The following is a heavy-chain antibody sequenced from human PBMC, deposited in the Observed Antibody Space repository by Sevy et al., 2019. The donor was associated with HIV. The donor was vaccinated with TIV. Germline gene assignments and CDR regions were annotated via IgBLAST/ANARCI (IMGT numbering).Heavy chain of an antibody. CDR3: TRGTSRAARPCHYFDY. CDR1: GFTFGDYA. D-gene: IGHD6-6*01. Sequence: GGSLRLSCTASGFTFGDYAMSWVRQAPGKGLEWVGFIRSKAYGGTTEYAASVKGRFTISRDDSKSIAYLQMNSLKTEDTAVYYCTRGTSRAARPCHYFDYWGQGTLVTVSS. CDR2: IRSKAYGGTT. V-gene: IGHV3-49*04. J-gene: IGHJ4*02.